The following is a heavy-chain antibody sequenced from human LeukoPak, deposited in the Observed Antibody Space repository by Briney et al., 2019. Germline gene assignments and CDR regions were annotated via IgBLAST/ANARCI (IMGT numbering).Heavy chain of an antibody. CDR2: IYTSGST. D-gene: IGHD3-22*01. CDR3: ARAGDSSGYEYYFDY. V-gene: IGHV4-4*07. J-gene: IGHJ4*02. CDR1: GGSISSYY. Sequence: SETLSLTCTVSGGSISSYYWSWIRQPAGKGLEWIGRIYTSGSTNYNPSLKSRVTTSVDMSTNQFSLKLSSVTAADTAVYYCARAGDSSGYEYYFDYWGQGTLVTVSS.